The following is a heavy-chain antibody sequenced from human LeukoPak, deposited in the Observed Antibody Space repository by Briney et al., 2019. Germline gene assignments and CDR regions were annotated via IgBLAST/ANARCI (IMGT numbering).Heavy chain of an antibody. D-gene: IGHD3-16*01. V-gene: IGHV4-34*01. CDR3: ARDGAPGGSAYFDY. CDR2: INHSGST. Sequence: SETLSLTCAVYGGSFSGYYWSWIRQPPGKGLEWIGEINHSGSTNYNPSLKSRVTISVDTSKKQFSLKLNSVTSADTAVYFCARDGAPGGSAYFDYWGQGTLVTVSS. CDR1: GGSFSGYY. J-gene: IGHJ4*02.